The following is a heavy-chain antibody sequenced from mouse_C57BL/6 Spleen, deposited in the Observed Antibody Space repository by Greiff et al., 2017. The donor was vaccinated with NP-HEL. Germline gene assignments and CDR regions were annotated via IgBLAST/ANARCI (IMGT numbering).Heavy chain of an antibody. CDR1: GYTFTSYW. Sequence: VQLHQPGAELVMPGASVKLSCKASGYTFTSYWMHWVKQRPGQGLEWIGEIDPSDSYTNYNQKFKGKSTLTVDKSSSTAYMQLSSLTSEDSAVYYCARITTGVDDYFDYWGQGTTLTVSS. J-gene: IGHJ2*01. CDR3: ARITTGVDDYFDY. CDR2: IDPSDSYT. D-gene: IGHD1-1*01. V-gene: IGHV1-69*01.